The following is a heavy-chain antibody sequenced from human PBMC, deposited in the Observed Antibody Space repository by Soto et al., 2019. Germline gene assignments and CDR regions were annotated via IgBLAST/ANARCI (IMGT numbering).Heavy chain of an antibody. CDR2: MNPNSGNT. CDR1: GYTFASYD. Sequence: GASVKVSCKASGYTFASYDINWVRQATGQGLEWMGWMNPNSGNTGYAQKFQGRVTMTRNTSISTAYMELSSLRSEDTAVYYCAVPVVPDTIDAFDIWGQGTMVTVSS. D-gene: IGHD2-2*01. V-gene: IGHV1-8*01. J-gene: IGHJ3*02. CDR3: AVPVVPDTIDAFDI.